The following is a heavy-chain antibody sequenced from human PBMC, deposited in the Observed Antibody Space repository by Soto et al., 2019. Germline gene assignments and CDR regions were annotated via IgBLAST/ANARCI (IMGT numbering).Heavy chain of an antibody. D-gene: IGHD1-1*01. CDR2: IKQDGSDT. J-gene: IGHJ4*02. V-gene: IGHV3-7*04. Sequence: GGSLRLSCAASGFNLRNSRMSWVRQAPGKGLEWVANIKQDGSDTYYVDSVKGRFTISRDNAKNSLYLQMNSLRAEDTAVYYCATDLGTNMARHWGQGTLVTVSS. CDR1: GFNLRNSR. CDR3: ATDLGTNMARH.